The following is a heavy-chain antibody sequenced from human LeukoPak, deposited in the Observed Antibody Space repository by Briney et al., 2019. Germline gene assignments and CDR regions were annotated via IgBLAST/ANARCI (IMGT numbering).Heavy chain of an antibody. J-gene: IGHJ6*02. CDR3: ARGGFYGSGNSAYYYNGMEV. CDR1: GYTFTNFD. CDR2: MNPKTGNT. V-gene: IGHV1-8*01. D-gene: IGHD3-10*01. Sequence: ASVKVSCKASGYTFTNFDIHWVRQATGQGLEWMGWMNPKTGNTGNAETLQGRVTTTRNTSISTAYMELSSLRSDDTALYYCARGGFYGSGNSAYYYNGMEVWGQGTSVTVSS.